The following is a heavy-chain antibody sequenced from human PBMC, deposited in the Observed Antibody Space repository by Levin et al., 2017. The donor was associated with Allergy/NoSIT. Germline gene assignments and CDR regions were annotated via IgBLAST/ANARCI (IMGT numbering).Heavy chain of an antibody. J-gene: IGHJ4*02. Sequence: RSGGSLRLSCAASGFTLSSYALHWVRQAPGKGLQWVAVISYNGNNEYYADSVRGRFTISRDNSKNTLYLQMNRLRPEDTARYYCARDQGRWELLPFDYWCQGTLDPVSS. CDR1: GFTLSSYA. CDR3: ARDQGRWELLPFDY. CDR2: ISYNGNNE. D-gene: IGHD1-26*01. V-gene: IGHV3-30*04.